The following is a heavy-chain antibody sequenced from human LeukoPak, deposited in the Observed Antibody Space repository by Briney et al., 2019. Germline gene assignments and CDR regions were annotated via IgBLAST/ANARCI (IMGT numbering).Heavy chain of an antibody. D-gene: IGHD2-15*01. CDR3: AKDLAPSTLSGLFDY. CDR2: ISGSGGST. CDR1: GFTFSSCA. V-gene: IGHV3-23*01. Sequence: GGSLRLSCAASGFTFSSCAMSWVRQAPGKGLEWVSAISGSGGSTYYADSVKGRFTISRDNSKNTLYLQMNSLRAEDTAVYYCAKDLAPSTLSGLFDYWGQGTLVTVSS. J-gene: IGHJ4*02.